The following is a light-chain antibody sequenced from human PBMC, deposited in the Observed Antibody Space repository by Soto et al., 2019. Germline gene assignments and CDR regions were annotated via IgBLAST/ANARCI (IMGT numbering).Light chain of an antibody. V-gene: IGLV2-11*01. CDR1: SSDVGGYNY. CDR2: DVS. CDR3: GSFTTSRIWV. Sequence: QSALTQPRSVSGSPGQSVTISCTGTSSDVGGYNYVSWYQQYSGKAPKVMIYDVSKRPSGVPDRFSGSKSGNTASLTISGLQVEDEAEYFCGSFTTSRIWVFGGGTKLTVL. J-gene: IGLJ3*02.